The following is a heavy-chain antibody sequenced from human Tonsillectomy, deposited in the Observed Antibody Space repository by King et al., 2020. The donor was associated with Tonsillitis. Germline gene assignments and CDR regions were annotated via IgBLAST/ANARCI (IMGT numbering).Heavy chain of an antibody. J-gene: IGHJ4*02. D-gene: IGHD2-21*01. V-gene: IGHV3-23*03. CDR3: VKRRLPGGGDFDY. CDR2: IYSGGGSI. CDR1: GFTFSSSA. Sequence: VQLVESGGGLVRPGGSLRLSCAASGFTFSSSAMNWVRQAPGKGLEWVSDIYSGGGSIYYADSVKGRFSISRDDSKNTLYLQMNSLRAEDTALYYCVKRRLPGGGDFDYWGQGTLVTVSS.